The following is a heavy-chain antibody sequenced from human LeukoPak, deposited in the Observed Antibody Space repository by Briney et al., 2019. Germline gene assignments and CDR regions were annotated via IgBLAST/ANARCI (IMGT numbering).Heavy chain of an antibody. D-gene: IGHD3-3*01. CDR3: AREKADFGVVTTDYFDY. CDR2: ISYDGSNK. J-gene: IGHJ4*02. CDR1: GLTFSSYA. V-gene: IGHV3-30*04. Sequence: VQPGRSLRLSCAASGLTFSSYAMHWVRQAPGKGLEWVAVISYDGSNKYYADSVKGRFTISRDNSKNTLYLQMNSLRAEDTAVYYCAREKADFGVVTTDYFDYWGQGTLVTVSS.